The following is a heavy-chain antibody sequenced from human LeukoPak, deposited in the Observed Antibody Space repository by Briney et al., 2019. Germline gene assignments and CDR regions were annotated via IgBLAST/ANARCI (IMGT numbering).Heavy chain of an antibody. V-gene: IGHV1-8*02. CDR2: MNPNSGNT. Sequence: ASVKVSCKASGYTFTSYGISWVRQATGQGLEWMGWMNPNSGNTGYAQKFQGRVTMTRNTSISTAYMELSSLRSEDTAVYYCAAGTGLAMIGTYWGQGTLVTVSS. CDR3: AAGTGLAMIGTY. CDR1: GYTFTSYG. J-gene: IGHJ4*02. D-gene: IGHD3-22*01.